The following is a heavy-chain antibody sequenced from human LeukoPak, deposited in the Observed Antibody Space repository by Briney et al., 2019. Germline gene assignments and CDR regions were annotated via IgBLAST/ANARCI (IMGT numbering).Heavy chain of an antibody. D-gene: IGHD4-17*01. V-gene: IGHV4-30-2*01. CDR2: IYHSGST. CDR1: RGSISSGGYS. J-gene: IGHJ4*02. CDR3: ARVRAEGDYWHEEIDY. Sequence: PSETLSLTCADPRGSISSGGYSGSWIRQPPGKGLEWIGYIYHSGSTYYNPSLKSRVTISVDRSKNQFSLKLSSVTAADTAVYYCARVRAEGDYWHEEIDYWGQGTLVTVSS.